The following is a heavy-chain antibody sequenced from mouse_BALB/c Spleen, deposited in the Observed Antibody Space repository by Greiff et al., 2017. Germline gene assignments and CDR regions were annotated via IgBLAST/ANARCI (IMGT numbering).Heavy chain of an antibody. V-gene: IGHV5-6-4*01. Sequence: EVKLMESGGGLVKPGGSLKLSCAASGFTFSSYTMSWVRQTPEKRLEWVATISSGGSYTYYPDSVKGRFTISRDNAKNTLYLQMSSLKSEDTAMYYCTRVELTFYAMDYWGQGTSVTVSS. CDR3: TRVELTFYAMDY. CDR2: ISSGGSYT. D-gene: IGHD4-1*01. J-gene: IGHJ4*01. CDR1: GFTFSSYT.